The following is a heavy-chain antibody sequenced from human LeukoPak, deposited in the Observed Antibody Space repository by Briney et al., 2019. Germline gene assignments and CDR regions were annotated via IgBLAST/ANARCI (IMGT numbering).Heavy chain of an antibody. CDR2: IKQDGSEK. J-gene: IGHJ4*02. Sequence: GGSLRLSCAASGFTFSSYWMSWVRQAPGKGLEWGANIKQDGSEKYYVDSVKGRFTISRDNATNSLYLQMNSLRAEDTAVYPCARDNDAFDYWGQGTLVTVSS. D-gene: IGHD2-8*01. CDR1: GFTFSSYW. V-gene: IGHV3-7*01. CDR3: ARDNDAFDY.